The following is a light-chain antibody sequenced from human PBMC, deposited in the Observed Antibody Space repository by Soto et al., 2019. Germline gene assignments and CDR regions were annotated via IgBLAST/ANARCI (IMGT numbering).Light chain of an antibody. CDR2: GAS. CDR3: QQYGSSPLT. J-gene: IGKJ4*01. V-gene: IGKV3-20*01. Sequence: EIVLTQSPGTLSLSPWEIATLSCRASQSVSSSNLAWYQQKPGQPPRLLIYGASSRATGIPDRFSGSGSGTDFTLTISRLEPEDFAVYFCQQYGSSPLTFGGGTKVDIK. CDR1: QSVSSSN.